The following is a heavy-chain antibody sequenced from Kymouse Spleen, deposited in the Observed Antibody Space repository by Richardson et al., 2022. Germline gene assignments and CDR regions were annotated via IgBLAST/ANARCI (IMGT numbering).Heavy chain of an antibody. CDR1: GFTFSSYD. Sequence: EVQLVESGGGLVQPGGSLRLSCAASGFTFSSYDMHWVRQATGKGLEWVSAIGTAGDTYYPGSVKGRFTISRENAKNSLYLQMNSLRAGDTAVYYCARGSTIGGMDVWGQGTTVTVSS. CDR2: IGTAGDT. J-gene: IGHJ6*02. V-gene: IGHV3-13*01. CDR3: ARGSTIGGMDV. D-gene: IGHD5-12*01.